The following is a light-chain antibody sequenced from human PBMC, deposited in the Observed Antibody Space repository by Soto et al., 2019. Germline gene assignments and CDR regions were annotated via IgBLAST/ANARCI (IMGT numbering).Light chain of an antibody. CDR1: QSVSSSY. J-gene: IGKJ3*01. CDR3: QQYGTSPFT. CDR2: RTS. V-gene: IGKV3-20*01. Sequence: EIVLTQSPGTLSLSPGERATLSCRASQSVSSSYLAWYQQKPGQAPSLLIYRTSSRATGIPDRFSGSGSGTDFTLTISRLEPDDFAVYYCQQYGTSPFTFGSGTKVDIK.